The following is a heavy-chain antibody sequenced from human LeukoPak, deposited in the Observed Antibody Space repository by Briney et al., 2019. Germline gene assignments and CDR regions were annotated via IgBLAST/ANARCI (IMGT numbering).Heavy chain of an antibody. CDR3: AKEGGNTPVIN. D-gene: IGHD2/OR15-2a*01. J-gene: IGHJ4*02. V-gene: IGHV4-4*07. CDR2: IYSSGTT. Sequence: PSETLSLTCTVSGGSFNGYYWSWIRQPAGKGLEWIGRIYSSGTTNYSPSLKSRVTMSVDTSKNQFSLKLSSVTAADTAVYYCAKEGGNTPVINWGQGTLVTVSS. CDR1: GGSFNGYY.